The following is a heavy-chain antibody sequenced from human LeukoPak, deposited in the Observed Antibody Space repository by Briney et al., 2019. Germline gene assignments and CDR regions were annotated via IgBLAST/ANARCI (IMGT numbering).Heavy chain of an antibody. D-gene: IGHD6-13*01. CDR2: ISWNSGSI. V-gene: IGHV3-9*01. CDR3: AKDIGAGIAAAGPSIYYYYYGMDV. Sequence: PGRSLRLSCAASGFTFDDYAMHWVRQAPGKGLEWVSGISWNSGSIGYADSVKGRFTISRDNAKNSLYLQMNSLRVEDTALYYCAKDIGAGIAAAGPSIYYYYYGMDVWGQGTTVTVSS. J-gene: IGHJ6*02. CDR1: GFTFDDYA.